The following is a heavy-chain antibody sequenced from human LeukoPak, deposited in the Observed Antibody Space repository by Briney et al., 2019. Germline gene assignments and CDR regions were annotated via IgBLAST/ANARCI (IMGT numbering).Heavy chain of an antibody. CDR2: TYYRSKWYY. CDR3: ASTHGPIDH. V-gene: IGHV6-1*01. Sequence: SQTLSLTCSISGDSVSSKNAAWNWIRQAPSRGLEWLGRTYYRSKWYYEYAVSVKSRITIESDTSKNQFSLQLNSVTPEDTAVYYCASTHGPIDHWGQGTLVTVSS. CDR1: GDSVSSKNAA. J-gene: IGHJ5*02. D-gene: IGHD2-15*01.